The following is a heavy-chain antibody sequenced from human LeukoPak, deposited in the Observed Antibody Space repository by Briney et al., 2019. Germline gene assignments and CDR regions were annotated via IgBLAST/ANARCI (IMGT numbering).Heavy chain of an antibody. CDR1: GFTFSTYW. CDR3: ASGSFYGGVAFDY. CDR2: INSDESST. V-gene: IGHV3-74*01. Sequence: GGSLRLSCAASGFTFSTYWMHWVRQAPGKGLVWVSRINSDESSTTYAASVKGRFTISRDNAENTLYLQMNRLRADDTAVYYCASGSFYGGVAFDYWGQGTLVTVSS. D-gene: IGHD4-23*01. J-gene: IGHJ4*02.